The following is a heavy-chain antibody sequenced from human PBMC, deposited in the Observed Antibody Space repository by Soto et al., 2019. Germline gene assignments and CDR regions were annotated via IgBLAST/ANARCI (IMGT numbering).Heavy chain of an antibody. Sequence: SETLSLTCAVYGGSFSGYYWSWIRQPPGKGLEWIGEINHSGSTNYNPSLKSRVTISVDTSKNQFSLKLSSVTAADTAVYYCARVSGSGSYYDWFDPWGQGTLVTVSS. D-gene: IGHD3-10*01. J-gene: IGHJ5*02. CDR1: GGSFSGYY. CDR3: ARVSGSGSYYDWFDP. CDR2: INHSGST. V-gene: IGHV4-34*01.